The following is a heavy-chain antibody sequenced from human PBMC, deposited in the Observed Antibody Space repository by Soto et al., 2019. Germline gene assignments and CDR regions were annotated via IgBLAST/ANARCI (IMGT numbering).Heavy chain of an antibody. Sequence: GGSLRLSCAASGFTFRNYNMNWVRQAPGKGLEWLSYISGASGTIYYADSMQGRFTISRYNAKNSLYLQMNSPRAEDTAVYYCARVGGNSAFFDYWGQGTLVTVSS. D-gene: IGHD2-21*02. CDR1: GFTFRNYN. CDR2: ISGASGTI. V-gene: IGHV3-48*01. CDR3: ARVGGNSAFFDY. J-gene: IGHJ4*02.